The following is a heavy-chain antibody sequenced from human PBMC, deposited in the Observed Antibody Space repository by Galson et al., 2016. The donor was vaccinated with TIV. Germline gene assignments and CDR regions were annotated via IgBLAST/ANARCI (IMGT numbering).Heavy chain of an antibody. J-gene: IGHJ4*02. CDR3: ARGHTRYSDTNGHYYSPYFDN. D-gene: IGHD3-22*01. V-gene: IGHV4-61*02. CDR1: GGSITRDGYY. CDR2: IYAIGNT. Sequence: TLSLTCTVSGGSITRDGYYWNWVRQPAGKGLEWIGRIYAIGNTNYNSSLKSRVTISVDTSKNQFSLNLRSVTAADTAVYYCARGHTRYSDTNGHYYSPYFDNWVLGTLVTVSS.